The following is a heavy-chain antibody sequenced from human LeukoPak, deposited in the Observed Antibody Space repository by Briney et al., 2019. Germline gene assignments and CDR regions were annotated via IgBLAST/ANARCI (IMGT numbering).Heavy chain of an antibody. J-gene: IGHJ3*02. CDR3: ARGDPARDTFDI. D-gene: IGHD5-18*01. CDR1: GGSISSYY. V-gene: IGHV4-59*08. CDR2: IYYSGST. Sequence: SETLSLTCTVSGGSISSYYWSWIRQPPGEGLEWIGYIYYSGSTNYNPSLKSRVTISVDTSKNQFSLKLSSVTAADTAVYYCARGDPARDTFDIWGQGTMVTVSS.